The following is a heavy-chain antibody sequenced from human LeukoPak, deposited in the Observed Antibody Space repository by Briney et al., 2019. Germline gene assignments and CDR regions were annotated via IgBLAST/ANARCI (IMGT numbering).Heavy chain of an antibody. CDR2: LSSSGSAF. V-gene: IGHV3-48*03. CDR1: GFTFRSYE. CDR3: ARAGGDTAVVFDAFDI. D-gene: IGHD5-18*01. J-gene: IGHJ3*02. Sequence: GGSLRLSCEDSGFTFRSYEMNWVRQAPGKGLEWIAYLSSSGSAFSYADSVKGRFTIARDNAKNSVYLEMNSLRADDTAVYYCARAGGDTAVVFDAFDIWGQGTMVTVSS.